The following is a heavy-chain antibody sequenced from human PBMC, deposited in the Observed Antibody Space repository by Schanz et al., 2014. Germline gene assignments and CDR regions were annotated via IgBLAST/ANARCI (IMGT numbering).Heavy chain of an antibody. D-gene: IGHD1-1*01. CDR1: GDTFTAYY. V-gene: IGHV1-2*06. CDR2: FT. Sequence: QVQLVQSGAEVKKPGSSVTVSCKASGDTFTAYYIHWMRQAPGQGLEWLGRFTHISQKFQGRVTMTRDTSSTTAYMELNSLRSDDTAVYYCVRELSGGTFDYWGQGALVTVSS. CDR3: VRELSGGTFDY. J-gene: IGHJ4*02.